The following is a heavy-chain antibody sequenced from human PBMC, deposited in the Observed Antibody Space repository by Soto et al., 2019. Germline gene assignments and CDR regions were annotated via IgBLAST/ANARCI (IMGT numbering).Heavy chain of an antibody. D-gene: IGHD3-3*01. Sequence: EVQLVESGGNLVQPGGSLRLSCAASGFTFSSYWMHWVRQAPGKGLVWVSRINSDGSSTSYVDSVKGRFTISRDNAKNTLYLQVNRLSVEDTAVYSCARRGQEWQGLAHWGQGTPVTVSS. V-gene: IGHV3-74*01. CDR2: INSDGSST. CDR1: GFTFSSYW. CDR3: ARRGQEWQGLAH. J-gene: IGHJ5*02.